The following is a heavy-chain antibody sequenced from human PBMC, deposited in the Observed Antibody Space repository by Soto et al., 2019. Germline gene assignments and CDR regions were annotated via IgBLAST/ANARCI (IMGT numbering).Heavy chain of an antibody. V-gene: IGHV3-21*01. D-gene: IGHD5-12*01. CDR1: GFTFSSYS. CDR3: ARDSGYESYYFDY. CDR2: ISSSSSYI. J-gene: IGHJ4*02. Sequence: GGSLRLSCAASGFTFSSYSMNWVRQAPGKGLEWVSSISSSSSYIYYADSVKGRFTISRDNAKNSLYLQMNSLRAEDTAVYYCARDSGYESYYFDYWGQGTLVTVSS.